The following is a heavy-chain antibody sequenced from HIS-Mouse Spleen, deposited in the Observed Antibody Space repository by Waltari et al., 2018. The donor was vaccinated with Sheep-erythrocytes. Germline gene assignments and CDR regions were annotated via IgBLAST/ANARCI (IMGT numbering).Heavy chain of an antibody. V-gene: IGHV3-53*01. CDR1: GFTVSSNY. CDR3: ARGAGGFVGAHDAFDI. D-gene: IGHD1-26*01. CDR2: SYGGVST. J-gene: IGHJ3*02. Sequence: EVQLVESGGGLIQPGGSLRLSCAASGFTVSSNYMSWVRQAPGKGWEGCPVSYGGVSTYYADSVKGRFTISRDNAKNTLYLQMNSRRAEDTAVYYCARGAGGFVGAHDAFDIWGQWTMVTVSS.